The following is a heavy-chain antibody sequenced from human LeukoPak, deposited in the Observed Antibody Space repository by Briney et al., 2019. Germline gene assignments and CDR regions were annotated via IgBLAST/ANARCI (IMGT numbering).Heavy chain of an antibody. CDR2: IIPIFGTA. CDR1: GYTFTSYG. V-gene: IGHV1-69*13. CDR3: ARPHKDRYGPGSNAFDI. Sequence: SVKVSCKASGYTFTSYGISWVRQAPGQGLEWMGGIIPIFGTANYAQKFQGRVTITADESTSTAYMELSSLRSEDTAVYYCARPHKDRYGPGSNAFDIWGQGTMVTVSS. J-gene: IGHJ3*02. D-gene: IGHD3-10*01.